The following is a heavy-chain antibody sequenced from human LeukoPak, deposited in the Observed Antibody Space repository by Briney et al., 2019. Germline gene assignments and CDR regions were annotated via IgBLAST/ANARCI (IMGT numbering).Heavy chain of an antibody. CDR1: GFTFSSYA. D-gene: IGHD2-15*01. J-gene: IGHJ6*02. Sequence: GGSLRLSCAASGFTFSSYAMSWVRQAPGKGLEWVASISYDGSYKYYTDPAKGRFTVSRDNSKNTVYLQMNSLRAEDTAVYYCARDTCSGGSCYNYHGMDVWGQGTTVTVSS. CDR2: ISYDGSYK. CDR3: ARDTCSGGSCYNYHGMDV. V-gene: IGHV3-30-3*01.